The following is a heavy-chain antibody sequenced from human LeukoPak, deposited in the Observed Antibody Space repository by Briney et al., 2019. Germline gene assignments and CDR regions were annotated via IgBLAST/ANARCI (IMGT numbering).Heavy chain of an antibody. V-gene: IGHV1-18*01. J-gene: IGHJ4*02. D-gene: IGHD2-8*01. CDR2: ITTYNGDK. CDR3: ARDCSNGVCFPRDY. CDR1: GYTLSEYG. Sequence: ASVKVSCKASGYTLSEYGISWVRRAPGQGLEWVGWITTYNGDKKYSQKFQGRVTMTTDTSTSTYYMELRGLRSDDTAVYYCARDCSNGVCFPRDYWGQGTLVTVST.